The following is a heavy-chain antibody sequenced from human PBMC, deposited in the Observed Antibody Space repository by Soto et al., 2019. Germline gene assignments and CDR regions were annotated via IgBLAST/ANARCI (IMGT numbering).Heavy chain of an antibody. CDR2: IIPILGIA. CDR1: GGTFSSYT. D-gene: IGHD3-9*01. CDR3: ARDHHWLLEGNWFDP. V-gene: IGHV1-69*08. Sequence: QVQLVQSGAEVKKPGSSVKVSCKASGGTFSSYTISWVRQAPGQGLEWMGRIIPILGIANYAQKFQGRVTITADKSTSTAYMELSSLRSEDTAVYYCARDHHWLLEGNWFDPCGQGTLVTVSS. J-gene: IGHJ5*02.